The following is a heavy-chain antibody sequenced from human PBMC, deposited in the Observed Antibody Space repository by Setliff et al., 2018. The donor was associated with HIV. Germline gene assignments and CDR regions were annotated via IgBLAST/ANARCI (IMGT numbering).Heavy chain of an antibody. J-gene: IGHJ6*03. CDR3: ARSDLDNGSGYFDYYSYYMDV. V-gene: IGHV4-34*01. D-gene: IGHD3-22*01. Sequence: SETLSLTCAVYGGSFSAYYWTWIRQPPGKGLEWIGEINHSGSTNYNPSLKSRVTISVDASKNQFSLKLRSVTAADTAIYYCARSDLDNGSGYFDYYSYYMDVWGRGTTVTVSS. CDR2: INHSGST. CDR1: GGSFSAYY.